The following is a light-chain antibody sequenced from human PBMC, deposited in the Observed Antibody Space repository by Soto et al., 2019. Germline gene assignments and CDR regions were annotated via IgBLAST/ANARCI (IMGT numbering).Light chain of an antibody. CDR3: QHYNSYSEA. J-gene: IGKJ1*01. V-gene: IGKV1-5*03. Sequence: DIQMTQSPSTLSGSVGDRVTITCRASQTISSWLAWYPQKPGKAPKLLIYKASTLKSGVPSRFSGSGSGTEFTLTISRLQPDDFATYYCQHYNSYSEAFGQGTKVERK. CDR2: KAS. CDR1: QTISSW.